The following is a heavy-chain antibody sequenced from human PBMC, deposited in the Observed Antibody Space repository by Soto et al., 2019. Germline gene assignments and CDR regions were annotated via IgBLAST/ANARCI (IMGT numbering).Heavy chain of an antibody. CDR1: GGSISNYC. V-gene: IGHV4-59*01. Sequence: SETLSLTCTVSGGSISNYCWSWIRQTPGKGLEWIGYIYYSGSTNYNPSLKSRVTISVDTSKNQFSLKLSSVTAADTAVYYCAREAVRDDFWSGYYSPYYYFYMDVWGKGTTVTVSS. D-gene: IGHD3-3*01. CDR2: IYYSGST. CDR3: AREAVRDDFWSGYYSPYYYFYMDV. J-gene: IGHJ6*03.